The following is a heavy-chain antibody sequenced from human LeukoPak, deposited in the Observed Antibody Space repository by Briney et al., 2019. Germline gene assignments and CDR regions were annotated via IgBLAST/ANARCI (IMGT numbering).Heavy chain of an antibody. CDR2: ISISGSSM. V-gene: IGHV3-48*03. D-gene: IGHD3-16*01. Sequence: GGSLRLSCVASGFTFSSYEMNWVRQAPGKGLEWVSYISISGSSMNYADSVRGRFTISRDNAKKSLYLQMNSLRAEDTAVYYCANGGYYYYYMDVWGKGTTVTVSS. CDR3: ANGGYYYYYMDV. J-gene: IGHJ6*03. CDR1: GFTFSSYE.